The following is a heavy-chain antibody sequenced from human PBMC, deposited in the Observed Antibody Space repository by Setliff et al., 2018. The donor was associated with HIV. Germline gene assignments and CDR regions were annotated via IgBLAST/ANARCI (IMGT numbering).Heavy chain of an antibody. CDR3: ARHKWGGSGSYYNNLRAPDAFDI. V-gene: IGHV4-39*01. D-gene: IGHD3-10*01. J-gene: IGHJ3*02. CDR1: GGSFSGYY. CDR2: VYYSGST. Sequence: PSETLSLTCAVYGGSFSGYYWAWIRQSPGRGLEWIGSVYYSGSTYYNPSLKSRVTISVDTSKNQFSLKLSSVTAADTAVYYCARHKWGGSGSYYNNLRAPDAFDIWGQGTMVT.